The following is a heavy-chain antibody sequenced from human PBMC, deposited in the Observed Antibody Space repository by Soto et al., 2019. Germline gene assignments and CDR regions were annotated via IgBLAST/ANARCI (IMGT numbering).Heavy chain of an antibody. Sequence: SVKVSCKASGGTFSSYAISWVRQAPGQGLEWMGGIIPIFGTANYAQKLQGRVTLSADRSTSTAYMELSSLRSDDTAVYYCASGSLYGSGSYPVDYWGQGTLVTVSS. CDR3: ASGSLYGSGSYPVDY. J-gene: IGHJ4*01. V-gene: IGHV1-69*06. D-gene: IGHD3-10*01. CDR2: IIPIFGTA. CDR1: GGTFSSYA.